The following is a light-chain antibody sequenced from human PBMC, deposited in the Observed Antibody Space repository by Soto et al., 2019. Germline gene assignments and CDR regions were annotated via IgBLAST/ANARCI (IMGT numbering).Light chain of an antibody. V-gene: IGKV1-39*01. CDR2: GAS. Sequence: IQEAQASTSLSSSLGDRITINCRASQSISSYLNWYQQKPGKGPNLLIYGASSLQSGVPSRFSGSGSGTDFTLTISSLQPEDFATYYCQQSYSAPPWTFGQGTKVDIK. CDR1: QSISSY. CDR3: QQSYSAPPWT. J-gene: IGKJ1*01.